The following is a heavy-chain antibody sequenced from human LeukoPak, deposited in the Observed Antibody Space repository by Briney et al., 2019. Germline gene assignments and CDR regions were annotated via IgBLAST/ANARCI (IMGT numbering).Heavy chain of an antibody. J-gene: IGHJ4*02. CDR1: GFTFRDYW. D-gene: IGHD1-26*01. Sequence: GGSLRLSCAASGFTFRDYWMHWVRQAPGKGLVWVSRIDNDGRKITYADSVKGRFTISRDNAKNTLYLQLNSLRAEDTAVYYCAREWLNSGSLTEYWGQGALVTVSS. CDR3: AREWLNSGSLTEY. V-gene: IGHV3-74*01. CDR2: IDNDGRKI.